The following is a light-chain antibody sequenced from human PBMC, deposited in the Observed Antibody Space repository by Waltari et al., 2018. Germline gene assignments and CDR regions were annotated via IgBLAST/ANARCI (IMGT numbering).Light chain of an antibody. V-gene: IGLV2-14*01. CDR3: SSYTSTSTLDV. CDR1: SSDIGGYNY. J-gene: IGLJ2*01. Sequence: QSALTQPASVSGSPGQSITISCTGTSSDIGGYNYVSWYQHHPGKAPQLMIYEVTKRPSGVSYRFPGSKYGNPASLTLSGLQAEDEANYFCSSYTSTSTLDVFGGGTKLTVL. CDR2: EVT.